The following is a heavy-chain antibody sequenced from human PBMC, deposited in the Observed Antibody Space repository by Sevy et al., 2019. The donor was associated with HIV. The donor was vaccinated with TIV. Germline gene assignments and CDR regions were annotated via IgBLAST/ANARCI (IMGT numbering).Heavy chain of an antibody. V-gene: IGHV2-5*01. CDR1: GFSLTTSAVG. Sequence: SGPTLVNPTQTLTLTCTFSGFSLTTSAVGVGWIRQPPGKALECLAVIYWNDVKRYRPSLKSRLTITKDTAKNQVVLTMTNMDPVDTATYYCARTTYGDYVGFFDYWGQGTLVTVSS. CDR2: IYWNDVK. D-gene: IGHD4-17*01. J-gene: IGHJ4*02. CDR3: ARTTYGDYVGFFDY.